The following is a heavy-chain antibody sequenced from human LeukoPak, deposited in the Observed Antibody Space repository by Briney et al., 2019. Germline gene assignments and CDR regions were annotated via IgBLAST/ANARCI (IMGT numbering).Heavy chain of an antibody. CDR3: ARVYSSSSFDY. D-gene: IGHD6-6*01. V-gene: IGHV1-2*02. CDR2: INPNSGGT. Sequence: ASVKVSCKASGYTFTSYGISWVRQAPGQGLEWMGWINPNSGGTNYAQKFQGRVTMTRDTSISTAYMELSRLRSDDTAVYYCARVYSSSSFDYWGQGTLVTVSS. J-gene: IGHJ4*02. CDR1: GYTFTSYG.